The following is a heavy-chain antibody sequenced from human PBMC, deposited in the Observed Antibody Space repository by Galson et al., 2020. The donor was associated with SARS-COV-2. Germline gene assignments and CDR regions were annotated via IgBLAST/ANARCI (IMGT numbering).Heavy chain of an antibody. CDR2: FYYIGST. J-gene: IGHJ4*02. Sequence: SQTLSLTCTVSGDSITSSNNYWGWIRQPPGKGLEWIGSFYYIGSTYYNPSLKSRVTISVDTAKSQFSLKLSSVTASDTAVYFCARHKWWRAYFDHWVQGTLVTVSS. CDR1: GDSITSSNNY. D-gene: IGHD2-15*01. CDR3: ARHKWWRAYFDH. V-gene: IGHV4-39*01.